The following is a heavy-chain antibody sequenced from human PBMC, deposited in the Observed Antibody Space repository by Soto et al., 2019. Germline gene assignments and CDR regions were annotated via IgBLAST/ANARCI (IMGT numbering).Heavy chain of an antibody. CDR2: IYYSGST. CDR1: GGFISPYY. V-gene: IGHV4-59*01. CDR3: TRVGGYYGDYPNFDY. D-gene: IGHD4-17*01. J-gene: IGHJ4*02. Sequence: QVQLQESGPGLVKPSETLSLTCTVSGGFISPYYWSWIRQPPGKGLEWIGYIYYSGSTKYNPSLKSRVIISVDTSKNHVSLRLSSVTAADTAVYYCTRVGGYYGDYPNFDYWGQGTLVTVSS.